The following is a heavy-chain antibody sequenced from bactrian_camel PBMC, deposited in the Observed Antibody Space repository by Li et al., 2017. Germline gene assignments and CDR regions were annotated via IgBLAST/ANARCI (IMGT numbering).Heavy chain of an antibody. CDR1: GRYC. J-gene: IGHJ4*01. V-gene: IGHV3S55*01. CDR2: IKSDGTR. Sequence: HVQLVESGGGSVQAGGSLRHSCTTSGRYCMGWLRQAPGKERETVAYIKSDGTRTYADSVKVRFTISTDAAKTTLYLQMNNLQPEDTSMYYCAAGDRYRGNACNTEAQSYRYWGQGTQVTVS. CDR3: AAGDRYRGNACNTEAQSYRY. D-gene: IGHD2*01.